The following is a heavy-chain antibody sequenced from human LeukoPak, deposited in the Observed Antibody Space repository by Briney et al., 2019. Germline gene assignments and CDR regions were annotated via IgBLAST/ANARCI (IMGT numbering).Heavy chain of an antibody. J-gene: IGHJ6*02. CDR3: AKAASSSWPSYQYGMDV. D-gene: IGHD6-13*01. Sequence: GGSLRLSCAAPGFTFSTYPIHWVRQAPGKGLEWVAVISNDGSNKYNADSVKGRFTISRDNSKNTLYLQMNSLRGEDTAVYYCAKAASSSWPSYQYGMDVWGQGTTVTVSS. V-gene: IGHV3-30-3*01. CDR2: ISNDGSNK. CDR1: GFTFSTYP.